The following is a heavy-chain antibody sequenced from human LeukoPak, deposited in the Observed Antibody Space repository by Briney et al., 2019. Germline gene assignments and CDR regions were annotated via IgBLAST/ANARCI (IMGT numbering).Heavy chain of an antibody. D-gene: IGHD3-10*01. CDR2: ISSSGSTI. Sequence: GGSLRLSCAASGFTFSDYYMSWIRQAPGKGLEWVSYISSSGSTIYYADSVKGRFTISRDNSKNTLYLQMNSLRAEDTAVYYCAKARAITMVRGVIVNWGQGTLVTVSS. CDR3: AKARAITMVRGVIVN. CDR1: GFTFSDYY. V-gene: IGHV3-11*01. J-gene: IGHJ4*02.